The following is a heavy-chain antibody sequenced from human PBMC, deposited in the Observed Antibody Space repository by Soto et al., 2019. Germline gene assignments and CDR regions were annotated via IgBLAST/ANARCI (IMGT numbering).Heavy chain of an antibody. V-gene: IGHV3-7*01. D-gene: IGHD3-16*01. CDR2: IKQDGSEK. CDR1: GFTFNSYW. Sequence: EVQLVESGGGLVQPGGSLKLSCVGSGFTFNSYWMRWVRQVPGKGLEWVANIKQDGSEKHYVDSVKGRFTVSRDNANNLVSLQMDNLRAEDTAVYYCARAITSGVYYDDDWETYVPRNVALDVWGQGATVTVSS. CDR3: ARAITSGVYYDDDWETYVPRNVALDV. J-gene: IGHJ6*02.